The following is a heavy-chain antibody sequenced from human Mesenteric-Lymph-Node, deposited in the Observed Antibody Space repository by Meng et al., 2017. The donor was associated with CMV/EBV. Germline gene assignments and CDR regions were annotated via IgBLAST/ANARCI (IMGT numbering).Heavy chain of an antibody. CDR1: GYTFTGYY. D-gene: IGHD4-17*01. Sequence: ASVKVSCKASGYTFTGYYMHWVRQAPGQGLEWMGWINPNSGGTNDAQKFQGRVTMTRDTSISTAYMELSRLRSDDTAVYYRARARGTTVTTVQGNWFDPWGQGTLVTVSS. CDR2: INPNSGGT. J-gene: IGHJ5*02. V-gene: IGHV1-2*02. CDR3: ARARGTTVTTVQGNWFDP.